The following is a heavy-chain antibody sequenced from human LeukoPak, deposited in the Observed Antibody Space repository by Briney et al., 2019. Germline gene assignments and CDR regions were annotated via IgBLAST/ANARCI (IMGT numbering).Heavy chain of an antibody. J-gene: IGHJ4*02. Sequence: GASVKVSCKASGCTFTGYYMHWVRQAPGQGLEWMGWINPNSGGTNYAQKFQGRVTMTRDTSISTAYMELSSLRSEDTAVYYCAREWYGSSWYRVDYWGQGTLVTVSS. CDR1: GCTFTGYY. D-gene: IGHD6-13*01. CDR2: INPNSGGT. CDR3: AREWYGSSWYRVDY. V-gene: IGHV1-2*02.